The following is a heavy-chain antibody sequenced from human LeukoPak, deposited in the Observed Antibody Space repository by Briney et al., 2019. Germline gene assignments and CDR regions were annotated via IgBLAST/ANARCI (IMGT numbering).Heavy chain of an antibody. D-gene: IGHD6-19*01. J-gene: IGHJ4*02. CDR3: AKAGGWTNYFDY. Sequence: PGGSLRLSCAASGFTFSSYDMTWVRQAPGKGLEWVSAISAGGGSTYYAESVKGRFTISRDNSKNTLYLQLNSLRAEDTAVYYCAKAGGWTNYFDYWGQGTLVTVSS. CDR1: GFTFSSYD. V-gene: IGHV3-23*01. CDR2: ISAGGGST.